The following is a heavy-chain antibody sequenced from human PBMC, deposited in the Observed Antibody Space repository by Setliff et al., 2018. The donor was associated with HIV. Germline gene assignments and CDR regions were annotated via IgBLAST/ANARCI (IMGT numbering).Heavy chain of an antibody. CDR2: LYNSEIT. J-gene: IGHJ4*02. CDR1: GGSISSSSYY. V-gene: IGHV4-39*07. CDR3: VRASLPGNHVFFDY. Sequence: PSETLSLTCTVSGGSISSSSYYWGWIRQPPGKGLEWIVTLYNSEITNYNPSFKNRVTMSVDKSRNHFSLILNSVTAADTAIYYCVRASLPGNHVFFDYWGQGRLVTVSS.